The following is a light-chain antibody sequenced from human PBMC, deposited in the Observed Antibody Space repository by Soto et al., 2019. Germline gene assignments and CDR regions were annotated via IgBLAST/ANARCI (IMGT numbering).Light chain of an antibody. CDR1: SSDVGIYNR. J-gene: IGLJ1*01. CDR2: DVS. Sequence: QSVLTQPPSVSGSPGQSVAISCTGTSSDVGIYNRVSWYQQPPGTAPKLMIYDVSNRPSGVPDRVSGSKSGNTASLTISGIQADDEADYYCSSYTSSSTYVFGTGTKLTVL. V-gene: IGLV2-18*02. CDR3: SSYTSSSTYV.